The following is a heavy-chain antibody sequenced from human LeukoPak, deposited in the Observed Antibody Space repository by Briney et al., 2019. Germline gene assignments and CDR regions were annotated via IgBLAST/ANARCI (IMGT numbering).Heavy chain of an antibody. Sequence: ASVKVSCKASGYTFTGYYIHWVRQAPGQGLEWMGWITPHNGGTNYAQKFQGGVTMTGDTSISTAYMELSRLRSDDTAVYYCARTKNLYPGWFDPWGQGTLVTVSS. V-gene: IGHV1-2*02. CDR3: ARTKNLYPGWFDP. CDR2: ITPHNGGT. D-gene: IGHD1-14*01. CDR1: GYTFTGYY. J-gene: IGHJ5*02.